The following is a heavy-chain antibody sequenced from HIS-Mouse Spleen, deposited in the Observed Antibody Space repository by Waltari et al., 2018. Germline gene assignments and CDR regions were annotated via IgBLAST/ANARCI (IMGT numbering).Heavy chain of an antibody. V-gene: IGHV4-34*01. CDR3: ARVRTGDPSYWYFDL. D-gene: IGHD7-27*01. CDR2: SNQSGRT. J-gene: IGHJ2*01. CDR1: GGSFSGYY. Sequence: QVQLQQWGAGLLKPSETLSLTCAVYGGSFSGYYWSWIRQPPGKGLEWIGESNQSGRTNYNPSLKSRVTISVDTSKNQFSLKLSSVTAADTAVYYCARVRTGDPSYWYFDLWGRGTLVTVSS.